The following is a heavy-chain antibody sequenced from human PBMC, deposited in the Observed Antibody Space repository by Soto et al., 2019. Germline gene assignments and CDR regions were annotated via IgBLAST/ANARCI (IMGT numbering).Heavy chain of an antibody. Sequence: QVHLVQSGAEVKKPGASVKVSCKGSGYTFTTYGITWVRQAPGQGLEWMGWISAHNGNTNYAQKLQGRVTVTRDTSTSTAYMELRGLRSDDKAVYYCERGRYGDYWGQGALVTVSS. J-gene: IGHJ4*02. CDR1: GYTFTTYG. CDR3: ERGRYGDY. CDR2: ISAHNGNT. D-gene: IGHD1-1*01. V-gene: IGHV1-18*01.